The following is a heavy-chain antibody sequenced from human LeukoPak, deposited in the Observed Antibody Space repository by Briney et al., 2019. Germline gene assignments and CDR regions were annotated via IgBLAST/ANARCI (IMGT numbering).Heavy chain of an antibody. D-gene: IGHD3-10*01. CDR3: ARRYYYNLGSFPFDF. J-gene: IGHJ4*02. CDR2: IHNSGAT. Sequence: SETLSLTCAVSGGPFSGYFWSRIRQSSGKGLEWIGEIHNSGATNYNPSLNSRVTISEDTSKNQFYLNLSSVTAADTAVYYCARRYYYNLGSFPFDFWGQGTLVTVSS. V-gene: IGHV4-34*01. CDR1: GGPFSGYF.